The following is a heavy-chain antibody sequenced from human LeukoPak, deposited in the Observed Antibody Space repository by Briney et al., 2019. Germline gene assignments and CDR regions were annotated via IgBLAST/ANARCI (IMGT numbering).Heavy chain of an antibody. D-gene: IGHD6-6*01. CDR2: IRYDGSNK. J-gene: IGHJ4*02. CDR1: GFTFSSYG. V-gene: IGHV3-30*02. CDR3: AKVFVAARPNGGDY. Sequence: GGSLRLSXAASGFTFSSYGMHWVRQAPGKGLEWVAFIRYDGSNKYYADSVKGRFTISRDNFKNTLYLQMNSLRAEDTAVYYCAKVFVAARPNGGDYWGQGTLVTVSS.